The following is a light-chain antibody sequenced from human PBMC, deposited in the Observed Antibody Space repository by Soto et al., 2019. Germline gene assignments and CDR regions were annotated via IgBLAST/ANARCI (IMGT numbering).Light chain of an antibody. CDR2: WAS. J-gene: IGKJ1*01. Sequence: DIVMTQSPDSLAVSLGERATINCKSSQSVLYSSNNENYLAWYQQKPGQPPKLIIYWASSRESGVPDRFRGSGSGTDFTLTISSLQAEDVAVYYCQQYYSTPLTFGQGTKVEIK. V-gene: IGKV4-1*01. CDR1: QSVLYSSNNENY. CDR3: QQYYSTPLT.